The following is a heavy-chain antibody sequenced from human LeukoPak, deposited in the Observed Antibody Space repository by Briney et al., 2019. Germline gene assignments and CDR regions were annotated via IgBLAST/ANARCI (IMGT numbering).Heavy chain of an antibody. CDR1: VFTVGSNY. V-gene: IGHV3-53*01. J-gene: IGHJ4*02. CDR3: ARVQVGGTGRGPLD. Sequence: QPGGSLRLSCAASVFTVGSNYMSWVRQAPGKGLEWVSVIYSGGSTYYADSVKGRFTISRDNAKNSLYLQMDSLSAEDTAVYYCARVQVGGTGRGPLDWGQGTLVTVSS. D-gene: IGHD6-19*01. CDR2: IYSGGST.